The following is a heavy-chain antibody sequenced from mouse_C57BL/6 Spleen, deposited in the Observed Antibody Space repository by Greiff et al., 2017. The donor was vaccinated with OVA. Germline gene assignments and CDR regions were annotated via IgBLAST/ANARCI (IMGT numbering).Heavy chain of an antibody. D-gene: IGHD3-1*01. J-gene: IGHJ4*01. CDR3: ARWATDAMDY. CDR1: GYTFTSYW. Sequence: QVQLQQPGAELVKPGASVKLSCKASGYTFTSYWMQWVKQRPGQGLEWIGEIDPSDSYTNYNQKFKGKATLTVDTSSSTAYMQLSSLTSEDSAVYYCARWATDAMDYWGQGTSVTVSS. CDR2: IDPSDSYT. V-gene: IGHV1-50*01.